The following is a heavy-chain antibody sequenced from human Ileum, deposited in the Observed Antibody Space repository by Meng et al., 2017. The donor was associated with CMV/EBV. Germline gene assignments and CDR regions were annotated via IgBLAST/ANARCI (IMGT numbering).Heavy chain of an antibody. Sequence: EVQLVESGGGLVNPGGSLRLSCAASEFTISDAWMSWVRQAPGKGLEWVSRIKSRTDGGTTDYAAPVKGRFTISRDDSKNTLYLQINSLKTEDTAVYYCTTDRDPSELQFHHWGQGTLVTVSS. CDR2: IKSRTDGGTT. V-gene: IGHV3-15*01. D-gene: IGHD3-10*01. CDR1: EFTISDAW. J-gene: IGHJ1*01. CDR3: TTDRDPSELQFHH.